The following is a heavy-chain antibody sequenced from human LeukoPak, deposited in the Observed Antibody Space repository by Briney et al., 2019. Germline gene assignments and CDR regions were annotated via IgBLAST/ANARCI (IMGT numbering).Heavy chain of an antibody. D-gene: IGHD3-3*01. J-gene: IGHJ4*02. CDR2: IIPIFGTA. CDR3: ASHYDFWSGYYFDY. CDR1: GGTFSSYA. Sequence: GSSVKVSCKASGGTFSSYAISWVRQAPGQGLEWMGGIIPIFGTANYAQKFQGRVTITTDESTSTAHMELSSLRSEDTAVYYCASHYDFWSGYYFDYWGQGTLVTVSS. V-gene: IGHV1-69*05.